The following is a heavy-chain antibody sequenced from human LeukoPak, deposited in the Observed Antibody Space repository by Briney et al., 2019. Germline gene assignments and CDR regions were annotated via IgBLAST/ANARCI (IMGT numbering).Heavy chain of an antibody. V-gene: IGHV3-9*03. J-gene: IGHJ4*02. D-gene: IGHD5-12*01. Sequence: GGSLRLSCAASGFTFSSYAMSWVRQAPGKGLEWVSGISWNSGSIGYADSVKGRFTISRDNAKNSLYLQMNSLRAEDMALYYCAKGGVATIRPPFDYWGQGTLVTVSS. CDR2: ISWNSGSI. CDR3: AKGGVATIRPPFDY. CDR1: GFTFSSYA.